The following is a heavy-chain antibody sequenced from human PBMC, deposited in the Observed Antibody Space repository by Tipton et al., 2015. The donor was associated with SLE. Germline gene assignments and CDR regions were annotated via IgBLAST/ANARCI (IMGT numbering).Heavy chain of an antibody. Sequence: QLVQSGAEVKKPGESLKISCKASGYSFTSHWIGWVRQVPGKGLEWMGIIYPGDSDTRYSPSFQGQVTISADKSISTAYLQWSSLKASDSAMYYCTRQGRFCRSTGCYDDYYYGMDVWGQGTTVTVSS. CDR3: TRQGRFCRSTGCYDDYYYGMDV. J-gene: IGHJ6*02. D-gene: IGHD2-2*01. CDR2: IYPGDSDT. V-gene: IGHV5-51*01. CDR1: GYSFTSHW.